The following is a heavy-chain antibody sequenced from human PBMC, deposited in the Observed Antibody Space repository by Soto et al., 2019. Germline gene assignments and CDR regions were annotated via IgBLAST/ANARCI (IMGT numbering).Heavy chain of an antibody. J-gene: IGHJ5*02. D-gene: IGHD6-13*01. CDR2: IYHSGST. Sequence: PSETLSLTCAVSGYSISSGYYWGWIRQPPGKGLEWIGSIYHSGSTYYNPSLKSRVTISVDTSKNQFSLKLSSVTAQDSALYYCAREIAAADGNWFDPGGRGSLVTVS. CDR1: GYSISSGYY. V-gene: IGHV4-38-2*02. CDR3: AREIAAADGNWFDP.